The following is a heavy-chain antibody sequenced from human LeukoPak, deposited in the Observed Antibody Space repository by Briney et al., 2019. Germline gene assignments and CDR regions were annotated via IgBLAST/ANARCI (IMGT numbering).Heavy chain of an antibody. Sequence: GGSLRLSCAASGFSFGTYSMNWVRQAPGKGLEWVSSISSSSAYIYYADSLKGRFTISRDNAKNSLYLQMNSLRAEDTAAYYCARGGRVAVTGPRLFDALDIWGQGTMVTVSS. V-gene: IGHV3-21*01. CDR2: ISSSSAYI. D-gene: IGHD4-11*01. CDR3: ARGGRVAVTGPRLFDALDI. CDR1: GFSFGTYS. J-gene: IGHJ3*02.